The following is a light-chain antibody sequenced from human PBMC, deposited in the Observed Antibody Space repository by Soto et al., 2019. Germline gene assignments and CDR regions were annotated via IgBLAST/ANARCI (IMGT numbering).Light chain of an antibody. J-gene: IGKJ1*01. Sequence: EVVMTHSPATLSVSPCERATLSSRASQTVSSNLAWYQQKPGQSPRLLIYGTSTRATGVPARFSGSGSGTEFTLSISSLQSEDFAVYYCHQYNFWPSFGQGTKVDIK. CDR2: GTS. V-gene: IGKV3-15*01. CDR3: HQYNFWPS. CDR1: QTVSSN.